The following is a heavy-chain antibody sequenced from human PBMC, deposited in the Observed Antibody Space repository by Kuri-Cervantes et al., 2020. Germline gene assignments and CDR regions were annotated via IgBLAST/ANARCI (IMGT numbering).Heavy chain of an antibody. CDR2: IIPIFGTP. J-gene: IGHJ4*02. CDR3: ARDGYSSSSWLYFDY. V-gene: IGHV1-69*13. D-gene: IGHD6-6*01. Sequence: SVKVSCKASGGTFSSYAISWVRQAPGQGLEWMGGIIPIFGTPNYAQKFHGRVTITADDSTSTAYLEVSSLRSEDTAVYYCARDGYSSSSWLYFDYWGQGTLVTVSS. CDR1: GGTFSSYA.